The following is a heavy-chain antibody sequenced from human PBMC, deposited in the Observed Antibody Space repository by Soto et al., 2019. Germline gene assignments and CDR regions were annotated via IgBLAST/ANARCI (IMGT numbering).Heavy chain of an antibody. V-gene: IGHV1-18*04. CDR3: ARFFCAPIFGVVIAEYLDY. CDR2: ISAYNGNT. D-gene: IGHD3-3*01. Sequence: GASVKVSCKASGYTFTSYGISWVRQAPGQGLEWMGWISAYNGNTNYAQKLQGRVTMTTDTSTSTAYMELRSLRSDDTAVYYCARFFCAPIFGVVIAEYLDYWAQGTLVPVSS. J-gene: IGHJ4*02. CDR1: GYTFTSYG.